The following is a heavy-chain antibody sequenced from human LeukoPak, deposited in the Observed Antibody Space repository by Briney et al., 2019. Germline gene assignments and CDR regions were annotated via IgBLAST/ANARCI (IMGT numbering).Heavy chain of an antibody. J-gene: IGHJ3*02. V-gene: IGHV1-18*01. CDR3: ARDSHDIGVYALDI. Sequence: ASVKVSCKASGYTFTSYGISWVRQAPGQGLEWMGWISAYNGNTNYAQKLQGRVTMTTDTSTSTAYMELRSLRSDDTAVYYCARDSHDIGVYALDIWGQGTMVTVSS. D-gene: IGHD3-9*01. CDR2: ISAYNGNT. CDR1: GYTFTSYG.